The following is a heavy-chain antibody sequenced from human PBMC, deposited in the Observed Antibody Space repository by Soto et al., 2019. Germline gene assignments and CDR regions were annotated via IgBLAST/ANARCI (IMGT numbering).Heavy chain of an antibody. CDR2: ISSSSSYI. Sequence: GGSLRLSCAASGFTFSSYSMNWVRQAPGKGLEWVSSISSSSSYIYYADSVKGRFTISRDNAKNSLYLQMNSLRAEDTAVYYCARGGDEFDWYFDLWGRGTLVTVSS. J-gene: IGHJ2*01. D-gene: IGHD3-10*01. V-gene: IGHV3-21*01. CDR1: GFTFSSYS. CDR3: ARGGDEFDWYFDL.